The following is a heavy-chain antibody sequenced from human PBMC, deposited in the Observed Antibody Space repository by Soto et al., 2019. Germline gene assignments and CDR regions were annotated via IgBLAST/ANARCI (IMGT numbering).Heavy chain of an antibody. CDR1: GGSMRSYS. V-gene: IGHV4-59*01. CDR3: ARDSRCCGMDV. Sequence: QVELRESGPGLVKPSETVFLTCNVSGGSMRSYSWTWMRQSPGKGLEWLGNIFYSGNSNLNPSLRSRLNISVDTSKNKFYLTLNSVTAADTAVYYCARDSRCCGMDVWGQGTTVTVSS. CDR2: IFYSGNS. J-gene: IGHJ6*02.